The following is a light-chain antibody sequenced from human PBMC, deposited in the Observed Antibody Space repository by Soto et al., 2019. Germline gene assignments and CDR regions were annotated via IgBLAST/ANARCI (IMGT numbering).Light chain of an antibody. Sequence: DIQMTHSPSSLSASVGHRVTITCQASQDIKNYLNWYQQKSGKAPKLLIYDASALPRGVPSRFSGSGSGTKFTLTIASLQPDEFATDDCQQYETFSGTFGPGTKVDIK. V-gene: IGKV1-33*01. CDR1: QDIKNY. CDR2: DAS. J-gene: IGKJ1*01. CDR3: QQYETFSGT.